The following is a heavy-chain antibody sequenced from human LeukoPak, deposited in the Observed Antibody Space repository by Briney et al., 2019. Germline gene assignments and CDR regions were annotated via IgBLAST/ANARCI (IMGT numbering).Heavy chain of an antibody. CDR1: GDSVRTSNYY. V-gene: IGHV4-61*01. D-gene: IGHD1-7*01. CDR2: IHYSGNT. J-gene: IGHJ4*02. Sequence: PSETLSLTCTVSGDSVRTSNYYWSWIRQPPGKGLEWIGYIHYSGNTNYNTSLKSRVTISVDTSKSQFSLKLSSVTAADTAVYYCARGGDWNYAIDYWGQGTLVTVSS. CDR3: ARGGDWNYAIDY.